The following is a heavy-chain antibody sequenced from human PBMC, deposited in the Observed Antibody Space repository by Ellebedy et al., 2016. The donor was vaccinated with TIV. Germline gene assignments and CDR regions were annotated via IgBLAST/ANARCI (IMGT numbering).Heavy chain of an antibody. Sequence: GGSLRLSCAASGFTVSSNYMSWVRQGPGKGLEWMAVISHDGGTQYYTDSVKGRFTISRDNPRNTLFLQVNSLRAEDTAVYYCAKANSGSYYRAPAEYFQHWGQGTLVTVSS. D-gene: IGHD1-26*01. V-gene: IGHV3-30*18. CDR3: AKANSGSYYRAPAEYFQH. CDR2: ISHDGGTQ. CDR1: GFTVSSNY. J-gene: IGHJ1*01.